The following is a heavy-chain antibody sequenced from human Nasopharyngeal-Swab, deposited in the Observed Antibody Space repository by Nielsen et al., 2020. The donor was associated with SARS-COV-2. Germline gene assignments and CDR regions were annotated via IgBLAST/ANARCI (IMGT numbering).Heavy chain of an antibody. J-gene: IGHJ4*02. CDR2: FYYSGCT. D-gene: IGHD3-3*01. Sequence: WIGQSPGKGLEWIGYFYYSGCTYYNPYLKSRLTISVDTSKNQFSLKLSSVTAADTAVYYCARGPTVFGVVITAFDYRGQGALVTVSS. CDR3: ARGPTVFGVVITAFDY. V-gene: IGHV4-31*02.